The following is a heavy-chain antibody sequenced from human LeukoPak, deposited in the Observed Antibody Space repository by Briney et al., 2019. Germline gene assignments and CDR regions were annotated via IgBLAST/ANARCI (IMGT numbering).Heavy chain of an antibody. D-gene: IGHD4-23*01. CDR2: INPNSGGT. V-gene: IGHV1-2*02. CDR3: ARHPGKVTNDWYFDL. CDR1: GYTFSGYY. J-gene: IGHJ2*01. Sequence: ASVKVSCKASGYTFSGYYMHWVRPAPGQGLEGMGWINPNSGGTDYAKKFQGRVTMTRDTSITTAYMELSRLSSDDTAVYYCARHPGKVTNDWYFDLWRRGTLVTVSS.